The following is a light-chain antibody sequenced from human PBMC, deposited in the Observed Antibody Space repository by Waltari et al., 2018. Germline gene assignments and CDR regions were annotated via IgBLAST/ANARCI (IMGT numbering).Light chain of an antibody. CDR3: QEAYSSRYS. CDR2: DAS. Sequence: DIQMTQSPSYLSASAGDTVTITCRASQNITNYLNWYQQRSGKPPKFLIDDASNVQSGVPPRFSGSGSGTHFTLTVSRLQPEDFATYYCQEAYSSRYSFGQGTKVDIK. V-gene: IGKV1-39*01. CDR1: QNITNY. J-gene: IGKJ2*03.